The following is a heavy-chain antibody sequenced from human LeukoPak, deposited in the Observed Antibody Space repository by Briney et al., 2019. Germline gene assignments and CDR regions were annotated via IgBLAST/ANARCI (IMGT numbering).Heavy chain of an antibody. CDR1: GFTFSSYA. CDR3: ARDFSSYCANSAYYGDTWFDY. V-gene: IGHV3-30*04. CDR2: ISYDGSNK. J-gene: IGHJ4*02. Sequence: GGSLRLSCAASGFTFSSYAMHWVRQAPGKGLEWVAVISYDGSNKYYADSVKGRFTISRDNSKNTLYLQMNSLRAEDTAVYYCARDFSSYCANSAYYGDTWFDYWGQGTLVTVSS. D-gene: IGHD3-22*01.